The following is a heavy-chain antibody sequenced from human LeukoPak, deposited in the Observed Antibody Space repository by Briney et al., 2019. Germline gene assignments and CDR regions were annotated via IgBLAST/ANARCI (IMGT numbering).Heavy chain of an antibody. Sequence: PGGSLRLSCAASGFTFSRYDMHWVRQAPGKGLEYVSTINSDGDSTYYANSVKGRFTMSRDNSKNTLYLQMNSLRAEDTAVYSCARGADGVSSNSRGWFDPWGQGTLVTVSS. CDR3: ARGADGVSSNSRGWFDP. D-gene: IGHD2-15*01. J-gene: IGHJ5*02. CDR1: GFTFSRYD. CDR2: INSDGDST. V-gene: IGHV3-64*01.